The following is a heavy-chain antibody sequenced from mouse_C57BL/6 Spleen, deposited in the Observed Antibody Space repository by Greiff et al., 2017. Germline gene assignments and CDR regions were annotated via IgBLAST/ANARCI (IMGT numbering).Heavy chain of an antibody. CDR1: GFTFSDYG. J-gene: IGHJ2*01. CDR3: ARDYDGSDY. CDR2: ISSGSSTN. Sequence: EVQRVESGGGLVKPGGSLKFSCAASGFTFSDYGMHWVRQAPEKGLEWVAYISSGSSTNYYADTVKGRFTFARDNAKNTLFLQMTSLRSEDTAMYYCARDYDGSDYWGQGTTLTVSS. D-gene: IGHD1-1*01. V-gene: IGHV5-17*01.